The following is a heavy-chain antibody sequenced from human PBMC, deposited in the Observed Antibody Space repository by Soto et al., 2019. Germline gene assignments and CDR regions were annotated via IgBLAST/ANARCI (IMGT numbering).Heavy chain of an antibody. CDR3: AVVAGYSDTDN. V-gene: IGHV1-69*06. D-gene: IGHD5-18*01. J-gene: IGHJ4*02. CDR2: IVPIFGTP. Sequence: QVQLVQSGAEVKKPGSSVKVSCKASGGTFSSFAIVWVRQAPGQGLEWMGGIVPIFGTPNYAQKFLGRVKMTADKPATTGYIELSSVTSEDTDKYSCAVVAGYSDTDNWCQVTLVTVSS. CDR1: GGTFSSFA.